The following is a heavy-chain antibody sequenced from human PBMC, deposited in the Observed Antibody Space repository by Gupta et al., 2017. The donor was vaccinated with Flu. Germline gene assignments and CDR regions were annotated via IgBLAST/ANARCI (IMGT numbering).Heavy chain of an antibody. CDR3: RSSGEYGTREYYFDD. Sequence: EVQLVESGGGLVKPGGSLRLSCAASGFTFSNAWMSWVRQAPGKGLEWVGRIKSKTDGGTTDYAAPGKCRFTISRDDAKNTLYLQMNSLKPEETAVYYCRSSGEYGTREYYFDDGCHGTLVTVSS. D-gene: IGHD2-15*01. V-gene: IGHV3-15*01. J-gene: IGHJ4*01. CDR1: GFTFSNAW. CDR2: IKSKTDGGTT.